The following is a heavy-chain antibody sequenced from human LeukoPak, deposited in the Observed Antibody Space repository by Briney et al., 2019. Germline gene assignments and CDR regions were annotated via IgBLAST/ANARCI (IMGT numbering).Heavy chain of an antibody. Sequence: ASVKVSCKASGYTFTSYDINWVRQATGQGLEWMGWMNPNSGNTGYAQKFQGRVTITRNTSISTAYMELSSLRSEDTAVYYCARCFGELSPDAFDIWGQGTMVTVSS. CDR3: ARCFGELSPDAFDI. CDR2: MNPNSGNT. V-gene: IGHV1-8*03. J-gene: IGHJ3*02. CDR1: GYTFTSYD. D-gene: IGHD3-10*01.